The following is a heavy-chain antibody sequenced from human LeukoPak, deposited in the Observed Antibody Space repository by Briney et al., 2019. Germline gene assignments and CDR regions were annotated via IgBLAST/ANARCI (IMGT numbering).Heavy chain of an antibody. D-gene: IGHD2-2*01. CDR2: INHSGST. CDR3: ARGSQYCSSTSCSARTPYYFGY. J-gene: IGHJ4*02. Sequence: SETLSLTCTVSGGSISSYYWSWIRQPPGKGLEWIGEINHSGSTNYNPSLKSRVTISVDTSKNQFSLKLSSVTAADTAVYYCARGSQYCSSTSCSARTPYYFGYWGQGTLVIVSS. CDR1: GGSISSYY. V-gene: IGHV4-34*01.